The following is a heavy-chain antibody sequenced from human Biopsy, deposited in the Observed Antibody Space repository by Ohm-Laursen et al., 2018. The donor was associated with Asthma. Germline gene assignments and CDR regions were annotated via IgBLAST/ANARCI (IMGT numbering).Heavy chain of an antibody. D-gene: IGHD3-9*01. CDR3: ARTYYDFLAGQVKDVFGV. CDR2: VNTGNGDT. J-gene: IGHJ3*01. CDR1: GYNFISFA. Sequence: ASVKVSCKASGYNFISFAIHWARQAPGQRLEWMGWVNTGNGDTRYSQKFQGRVTITRDTSASTAYMELRSLRSEDTATYYCARTYYDFLAGQVKDVFGVWGQGTMVTVSS. V-gene: IGHV1-3*04.